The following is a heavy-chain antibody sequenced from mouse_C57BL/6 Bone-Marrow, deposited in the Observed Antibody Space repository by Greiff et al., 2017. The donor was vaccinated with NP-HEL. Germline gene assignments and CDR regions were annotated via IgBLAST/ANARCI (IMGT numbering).Heavy chain of an antibody. CDR3: ARGDYGSSYVWYFDV. D-gene: IGHD1-1*01. Sequence: QVQLQQSGAELVKPGASVKMSCKASGYTFTTYPIEWMKQNHGKSLEWIGNFHPYNDDTKYNEKFKGKATLTVEKSSSTVYLELSRLTSDDSAVYYCARGDYGSSYVWYFDVWGTGTTVTVSS. J-gene: IGHJ1*03. CDR1: GYTFTTYP. V-gene: IGHV1-47*01. CDR2: FHPYNDDT.